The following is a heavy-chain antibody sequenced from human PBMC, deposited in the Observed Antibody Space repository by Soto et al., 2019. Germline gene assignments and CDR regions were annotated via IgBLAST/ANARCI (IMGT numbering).Heavy chain of an antibody. CDR1: GGSFSGYY. CDR3: ASGDYSNWFDP. J-gene: IGHJ5*02. CDR2: INHSGST. Sequence: SETLSLTCAVYGGSFSGYYWSWIRQPPGKGLEWIGEINHSGSTNYNPSLKSRVTISVDTSKNQFSLKLSSVTAADTAVYYCASGDYSNWFDPWGQGTLVTVSS. V-gene: IGHV4-34*01. D-gene: IGHD4-17*01.